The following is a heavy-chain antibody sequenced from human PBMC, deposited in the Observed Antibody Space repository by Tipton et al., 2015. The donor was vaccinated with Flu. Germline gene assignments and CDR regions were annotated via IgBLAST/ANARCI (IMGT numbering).Heavy chain of an antibody. J-gene: IGHJ6*02. CDR3: AKEEGYCSSTSCQITYYYYGMDV. V-gene: IGHV3-30*02. D-gene: IGHD2-2*01. Sequence: LSLTCAASGFTFNSYGVHWVRQAPGKGLEWVAFIRYDGSNKYYADSVKGRFTISRDNSKNTLYLQMNSLRAEDTAVYYCAKEEGYCSSTSCQITYYYYGMDVWGQGTTVTVSS. CDR1: GFTFNSYG. CDR2: IRYDGSNK.